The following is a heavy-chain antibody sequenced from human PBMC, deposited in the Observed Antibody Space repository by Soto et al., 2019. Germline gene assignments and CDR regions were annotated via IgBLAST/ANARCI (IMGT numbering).Heavy chain of an antibody. Sequence: SETLSLTCAVYGGSFSGYYWSWIRQPPGKGLEWIGEINHSGSTNYNPSLKSRVTISVDTSKNQFSLKLSSVTAADTAVYYRARALERAFDYWGQGTLVTVSS. J-gene: IGHJ4*02. CDR3: ARALERAFDY. CDR2: INHSGST. CDR1: GGSFSGYY. D-gene: IGHD3-3*01. V-gene: IGHV4-34*01.